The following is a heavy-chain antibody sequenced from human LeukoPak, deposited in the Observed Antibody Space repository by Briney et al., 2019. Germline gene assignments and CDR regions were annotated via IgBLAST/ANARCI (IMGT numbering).Heavy chain of an antibody. J-gene: IGHJ4*02. Sequence: PSETLSLTCTVSGGSISSYYWSWIRQPPGKGLEWIGYIYYSGSTNYNPSLKSRVTISVDTSKNQFSLELSSVTAADTAVYYCARASQQWLDIDYWGQGTLVTVSS. CDR3: ARASQQWLDIDY. D-gene: IGHD6-19*01. CDR1: GGSISSYY. CDR2: IYYSGST. V-gene: IGHV4-59*01.